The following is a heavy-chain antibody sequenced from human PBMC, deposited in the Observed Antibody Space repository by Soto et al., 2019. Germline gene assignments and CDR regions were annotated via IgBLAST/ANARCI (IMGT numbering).Heavy chain of an antibody. Sequence: PGGSLRLSCAASGFTFSSYAMSGVRQAPGKGLEWVSAISGSGGSTYYADSVKGRFTISRDNSKNTLYLQMNSLRAEDTAVYYCATSCCRITMVRGVRPYYYYGMDVWGQGTTVTVSS. CDR2: ISGSGGST. J-gene: IGHJ6*02. CDR3: ATSCCRITMVRGVRPYYYYGMDV. CDR1: GFTFSSYA. D-gene: IGHD3-10*01. V-gene: IGHV3-23*01.